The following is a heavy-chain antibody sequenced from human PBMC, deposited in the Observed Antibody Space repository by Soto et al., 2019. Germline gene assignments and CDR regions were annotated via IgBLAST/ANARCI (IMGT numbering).Heavy chain of an antibody. D-gene: IGHD2-2*01. CDR2: IKQDGSEK. CDR3: ARWAVVVPAAHEYYYYYGMDV. V-gene: IGHV3-7*04. J-gene: IGHJ6*02. Sequence: EVQLVESGGGLVQPGGSLRLSCAASGFTFSSYWMSWVRQAPGKGLEWVANIKQDGSEKYYVDSVKGRFTISRDNAKNSLYLQMNSLRAEDTAVYYCARWAVVVPAAHEYYYYYGMDVWGQGTTVTVSS. CDR1: GFTFSSYW.